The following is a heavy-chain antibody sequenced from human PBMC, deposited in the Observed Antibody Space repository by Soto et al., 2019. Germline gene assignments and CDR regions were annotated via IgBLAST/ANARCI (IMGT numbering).Heavy chain of an antibody. Sequence: SETLSLTCTVSGGSISSGGYYWSWIRQHPGKGLEWIGYIYYSGSTYYNPSLKSRVTISVDTSKNQFSLKLSSVTAADTAVYYCARVTAVAAVFNYYYGMDGWGQGTTVTVSS. J-gene: IGHJ6*02. D-gene: IGHD6-19*01. CDR2: IYYSGST. CDR3: ARVTAVAAVFNYYYGMDG. V-gene: IGHV4-31*03. CDR1: GGSISSGGYY.